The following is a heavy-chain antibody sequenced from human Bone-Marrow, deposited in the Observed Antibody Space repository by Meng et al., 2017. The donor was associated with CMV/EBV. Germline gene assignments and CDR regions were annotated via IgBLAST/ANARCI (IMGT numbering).Heavy chain of an antibody. Sequence: GESLKISCAASGFTFSSYGMHWVRQAPGKGLEWVAFIRYDGSNKYYADSVKGRFTISRDNSTNTLYLQMNSLRAEDTAVYYCARDFSRYQLFSYYYSLDVWGQGTTVTVSS. J-gene: IGHJ6*02. V-gene: IGHV3-30*02. CDR2: IRYDGSNK. D-gene: IGHD2-2*01. CDR1: GFTFSSYG. CDR3: ARDFSRYQLFSYYYSLDV.